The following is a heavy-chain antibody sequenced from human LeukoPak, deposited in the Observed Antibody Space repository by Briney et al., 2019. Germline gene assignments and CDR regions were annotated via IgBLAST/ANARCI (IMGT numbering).Heavy chain of an antibody. J-gene: IGHJ6*02. CDR3: AKDQRYYYDSSGYPDLYYYYGMDV. D-gene: IGHD3-22*01. V-gene: IGHV3-30*18. CDR1: GFTFSSYG. Sequence: GGSLRLSCAASGFTFSSYGMHWVRQAPGKGLERVAVISYDGSNKYYADSVKGRFTISRDNSKNTLYLQMNSLRAEDTAVYYCAKDQRYYYDSSGYPDLYYYYGMDVWGQGTTVTVSS. CDR2: ISYDGSNK.